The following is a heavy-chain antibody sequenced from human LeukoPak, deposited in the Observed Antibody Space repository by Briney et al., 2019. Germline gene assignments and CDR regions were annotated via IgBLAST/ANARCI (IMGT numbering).Heavy chain of an antibody. CDR3: ARTYDFGRGPPGDAFDN. D-gene: IGHD3-3*01. CDR2: IDARSGIT. Sequence: GGSLRLSCAASGFTFSSYWMNWVRQAPGKGPEWVSYIDARSGITYYADSVQGRFTISRDNAKESVFLQMNSLRADDTAVYYCARTYDFGRGPPGDAFDNWGPGTLVIVSS. V-gene: IGHV3-48*01. J-gene: IGHJ3*02. CDR1: GFTFSSYW.